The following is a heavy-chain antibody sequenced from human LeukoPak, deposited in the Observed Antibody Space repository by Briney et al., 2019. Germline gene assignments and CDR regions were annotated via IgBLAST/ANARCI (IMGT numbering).Heavy chain of an antibody. V-gene: IGHV3-7*01. J-gene: IGHJ4*02. CDR1: GFTFRRSW. CDR3: VRDGSGPGHN. D-gene: IGHD6-19*01. CDR2: IKEDGSEK. Sequence: GGSLRLSCAASGFTFRRSWMSWVRQAPGKELEWPTNIKEDGSEKNYLDSVRGRFTISRNNAKNTLYLQMNNLRAEDTSVYYCVRDGSGPGHNWGQGTLVIVSS.